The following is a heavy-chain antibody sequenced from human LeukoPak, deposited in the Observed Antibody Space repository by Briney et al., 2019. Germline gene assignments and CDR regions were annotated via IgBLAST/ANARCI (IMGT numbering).Heavy chain of an antibody. CDR3: ARGRGRYCSGGSCYNDY. D-gene: IGHD2-15*01. CDR1: GFTFSSYS. V-gene: IGHV3-21*01. CDR2: ISSSSSYI. J-gene: IGHJ4*02. Sequence: GGSLRLSCAASGFTFSSYSMNWVRQAPGKGLEWVSSISSSSSYIYYADSVKGRFTISRDNAKNSLYLQMNSLRAEDTAVYYCARGRGRYCSGGSCYNDYWGRGTLVTVSS.